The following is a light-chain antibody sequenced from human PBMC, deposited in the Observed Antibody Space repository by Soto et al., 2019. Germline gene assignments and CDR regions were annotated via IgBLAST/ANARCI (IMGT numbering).Light chain of an antibody. CDR2: HVS. V-gene: IGLV2-11*01. J-gene: IGLJ3*02. CDR3: FSYAGSSIWV. Sequence: QSVLTQPRSVSGSPGQSVTISCTGTSSDVGAYNYVSWYQQHPGKAPKLMIYHVSKRPSGVPDRFSGSKSGNAASLTISGLQAEDEADYYCFSYAGSSIWVFGGGTKLTVL. CDR1: SSDVGAYNY.